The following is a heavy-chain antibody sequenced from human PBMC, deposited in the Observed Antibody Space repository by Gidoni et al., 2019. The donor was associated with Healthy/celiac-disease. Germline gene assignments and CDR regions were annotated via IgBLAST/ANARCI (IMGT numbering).Heavy chain of an antibody. Sequence: EVQLVESGGGLVKPGGSLRLSCAASGFTFSSYSMNWVRQAPGKGLEWVSSISSSSSYIYYADSVKGRFTISRDNAKNSLYLQMNSLRAEDTAVYYCARGVYSYGYVDYWGQGTLVTVSS. J-gene: IGHJ4*02. V-gene: IGHV3-21*01. CDR2: ISSSSSYI. CDR1: GFTFSSYS. D-gene: IGHD5-18*01. CDR3: ARGVYSYGYVDY.